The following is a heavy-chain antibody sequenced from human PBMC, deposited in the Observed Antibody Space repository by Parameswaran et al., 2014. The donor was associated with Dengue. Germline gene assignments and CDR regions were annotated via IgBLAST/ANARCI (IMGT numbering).Heavy chain of an antibody. D-gene: IGHD5-12*01. J-gene: IGHJ4*02. V-gene: IGHV3-53*01. CDR2: IYGGGGI. Sequence: GESLKISCAASGLTVSNNYMSWVRQAPGKGLEWVSVIYGGGGIYYADSVKGRLTISRDNSKNTVYLQMNNLRVEDTAVYYCASGGYDLDYWGQGTLVTVSS. CDR1: GLTVSNNY. CDR3: ASGGYDLDY.